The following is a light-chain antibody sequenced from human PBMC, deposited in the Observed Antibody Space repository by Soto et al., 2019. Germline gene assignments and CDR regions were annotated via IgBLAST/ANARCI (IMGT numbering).Light chain of an antibody. V-gene: IGKV1-17*01. J-gene: IGKJ4*01. CDR2: AAS. CDR1: QGIGSA. Sequence: DIQMTQSPSSLSASVGDRVTITCRASQGIGSALGWYQQKPRKAPKRLIYAASSLQSGVPSRSSGSGSGTESPLTISSLQPEDFAAYYWLHHNSYPPTFGGGTKVEIK. CDR3: LHHNSYPPT.